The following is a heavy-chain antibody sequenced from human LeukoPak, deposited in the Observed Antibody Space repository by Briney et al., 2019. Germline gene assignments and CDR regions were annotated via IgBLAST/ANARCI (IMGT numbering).Heavy chain of an antibody. CDR3: TKDRQADDFDI. V-gene: IGHV3-9*01. CDR2: INWNSGSI. J-gene: IGHJ3*02. Sequence: GGSLRLSCVASGFIFDDYAMHWVRHAPGKGLEWVSGINWNSGSIGYADSVKGRFTISRDNAKNSLYLQMNGLRLEDTALYYCTKDRQADDFDIWGQGTMVTVSS. CDR1: GFIFDDYA.